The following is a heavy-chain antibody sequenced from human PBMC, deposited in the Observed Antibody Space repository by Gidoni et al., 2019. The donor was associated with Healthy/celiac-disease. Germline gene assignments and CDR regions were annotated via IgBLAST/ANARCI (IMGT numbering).Heavy chain of an antibody. D-gene: IGHD2-15*01. J-gene: IGHJ5*02. Sequence: EVQLLESGGGLVQPGGSLRLSCAASGLTFSSYAMSWVRQAPGKGLEWVSAISGSGGSTYYADSVKGRFTISRDNSKNTLYLQMNSLRAEDTAVYYCAKDGGTIVVVVAAPNWFDPWGQGTLVTVSS. CDR2: ISGSGGST. CDR3: AKDGGTIVVVVAAPNWFDP. V-gene: IGHV3-23*01. CDR1: GLTFSSYA.